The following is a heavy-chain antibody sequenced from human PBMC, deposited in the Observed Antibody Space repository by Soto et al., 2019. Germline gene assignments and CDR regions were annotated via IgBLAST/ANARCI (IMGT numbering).Heavy chain of an antibody. CDR1: GFTFSSYW. J-gene: IGHJ4*02. V-gene: IGHV3-74*01. CDR2: INSDGSST. Sequence: GGSLRLSCAASGFTFSSYWMHWVRQAPGKGLVWVSRINSDGSSTSYADSVKGRFTISRDNAKNTLYLQMNSLRAEDTAVYYCARVVFSSGWYDYWGQGTLVTVSS. D-gene: IGHD6-19*01. CDR3: ARVVFSSGWYDY.